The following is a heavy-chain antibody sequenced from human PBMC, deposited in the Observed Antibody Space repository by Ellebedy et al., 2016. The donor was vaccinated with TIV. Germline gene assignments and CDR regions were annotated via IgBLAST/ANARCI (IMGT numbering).Heavy chain of an antibody. CDR2: ISGSGGST. D-gene: IGHD2-21*02. V-gene: IGHV3-23*01. Sequence: GESLKISXAASGFTFSSYAMSWVRQAPGKGLEWVSAISGSGGSTYYADSVKGRFTISRDNSKNTLYLQMNSLRAEDTAVYYCAKCTRPVVTATQCFDYWGQGTLVTVSS. J-gene: IGHJ4*02. CDR1: GFTFSSYA. CDR3: AKCTRPVVTATQCFDY.